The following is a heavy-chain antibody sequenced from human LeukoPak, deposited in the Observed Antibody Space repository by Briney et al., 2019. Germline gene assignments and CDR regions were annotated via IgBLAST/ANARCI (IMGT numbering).Heavy chain of an antibody. J-gene: IGHJ4*02. Sequence: GGSLRLSCAASGFPFSSYGMHWVRQAPGKGLEWVARLVYDERNDYANSVKGRFTISRDNSKNTLYLQMDNLRVDDTAVYYCARDLSAAYDFWGQEILVTVSS. CDR1: GFPFSSYG. V-gene: IGHV3-33*01. CDR3: ARDLSAAYDF. D-gene: IGHD2-21*01. CDR2: LVYDERN.